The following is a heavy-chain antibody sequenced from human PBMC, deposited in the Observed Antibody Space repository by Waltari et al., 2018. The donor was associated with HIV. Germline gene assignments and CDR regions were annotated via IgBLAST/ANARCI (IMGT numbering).Heavy chain of an antibody. CDR2: ISSSSSTI. Sequence: EVQLVESGGGLVQPGGSLRLSCAASGFTFSSYSMNWVRQAPGKGLEWVSYISSSSSTIYYADSVKGRFTISRDNAKNSLYLQMNSLRAEDTAVYYCARSVSIFGVVTIYYYGMDVWGQGTTVTVSS. CDR1: GFTFSSYS. D-gene: IGHD3-3*01. CDR3: ARSVSIFGVVTIYYYGMDV. J-gene: IGHJ6*02. V-gene: IGHV3-48*01.